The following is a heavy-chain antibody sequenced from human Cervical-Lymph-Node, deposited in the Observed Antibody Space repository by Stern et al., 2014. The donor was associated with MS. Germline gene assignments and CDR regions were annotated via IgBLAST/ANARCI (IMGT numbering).Heavy chain of an antibody. CDR2: ISYDGSNK. V-gene: IGHV3-30*03. CDR1: GFTFSSYG. D-gene: IGHD3-3*01. J-gene: IGHJ6*02. CDR3: ARRDRIFGVVITEGMDV. Sequence: VQLVESGGGVVQPGRSLRLSCAASGFTFSSYGMHWVRQAPGKGLEWVAVISYDGSNKYYADSVKGRFTISRDNSKNTLYLQMNSLRAEDTAVYYCARRDRIFGVVITEGMDVWGQGTTVTVSS.